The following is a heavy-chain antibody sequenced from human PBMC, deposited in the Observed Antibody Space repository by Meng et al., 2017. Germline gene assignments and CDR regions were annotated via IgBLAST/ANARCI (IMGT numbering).Heavy chain of an antibody. CDR3: ARDSWPDYDILTGYYYYYGMDV. D-gene: IGHD3-9*01. J-gene: IGHJ6*02. CDR1: GFTFSSYA. V-gene: IGHV3-30*07. CDR2: ISYDGSNK. Sequence: GGSLRLSCAASGFTFSSYAMHWVRQAPGKGLEWVAVISYDGSNKYYADSVKGRFTISRDNAKNSLYLQMNSLRAEDTAVYYCARDSWPDYDILTGYYYYYGMDVWGQGTMVTVSS.